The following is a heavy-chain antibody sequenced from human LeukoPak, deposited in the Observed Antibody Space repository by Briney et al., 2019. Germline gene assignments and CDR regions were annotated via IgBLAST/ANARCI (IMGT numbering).Heavy chain of an antibody. J-gene: IGHJ6*03. Sequence: SETLSLTCAVYGGSLSGNYWRWIRQPPGKGLEWIGEINHSGSTNYNPSLPSRVTISVDMSKKHFSFKLRTRTSSDTAVYYCVGESADYSSMDVWGEGTTVTVSS. CDR1: GGSLSGNY. CDR2: INHSGST. D-gene: IGHD3-16*01. V-gene: IGHV4-34*01. CDR3: VGESADYSSMDV.